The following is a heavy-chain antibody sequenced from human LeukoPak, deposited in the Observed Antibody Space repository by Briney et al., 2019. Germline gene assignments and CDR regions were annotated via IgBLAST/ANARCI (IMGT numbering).Heavy chain of an antibody. Sequence: NPSETLSLTCAVSGGSISSTTWWTWVRQPPGKGLEWIGETHHSGTTNYNPSLKSRVTISVDKSKNQFSLKLTSVTAADTAVFYCARGSAGRVGGGYDEWGQGTLVTVSS. J-gene: IGHJ4*02. V-gene: IGHV4-4*02. CDR2: THHSGTT. CDR3: ARGSAGRVGGGYDE. D-gene: IGHD3-3*01. CDR1: GGSISSTTW.